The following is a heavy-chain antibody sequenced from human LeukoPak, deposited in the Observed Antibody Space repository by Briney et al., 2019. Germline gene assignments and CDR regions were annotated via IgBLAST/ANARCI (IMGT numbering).Heavy chain of an antibody. Sequence: GGSLRLSCAASGFTFSSYEMNWVRQAPGKGLEWVSYISSSGSTIYYADSVKGRSTISRDNSKNTVYLVIDSLRVEDTAVYYCATYSSTVTTLDNWGQGTLVTVSS. V-gene: IGHV3-48*03. CDR2: ISSSGSTI. CDR1: GFTFSSYE. D-gene: IGHD4-17*01. J-gene: IGHJ4*02. CDR3: ATYSSTVTTLDN.